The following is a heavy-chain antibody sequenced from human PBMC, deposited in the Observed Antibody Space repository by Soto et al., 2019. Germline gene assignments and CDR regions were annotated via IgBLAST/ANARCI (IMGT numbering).Heavy chain of an antibody. CDR1: GYSFNSNW. J-gene: IGHJ4*02. V-gene: IGHV5-51*01. CDR3: ARLFDTSGWYDY. Sequence: GESLKISCNGSGYSFNSNWIGWVRQMPGKGLERMGIIYPGDSDTRYSPSFQGQVTISADKSITTAYLQWSSLRASDSAMYYCARLFDTSGWYDYWGQGTPVTVYS. CDR2: IYPGDSDT. D-gene: IGHD6-19*01.